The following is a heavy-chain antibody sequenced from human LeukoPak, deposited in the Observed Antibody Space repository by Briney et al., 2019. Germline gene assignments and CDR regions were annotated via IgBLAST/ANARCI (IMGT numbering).Heavy chain of an antibody. J-gene: IGHJ6*02. CDR1: GGSFSGYY. D-gene: IGHD2-2*01. Sequence: ASETLSLTCAVYGGSFSGYYWSWIRQPPGKGLEWNGEINHSGSTNYNPSLKSRVTISVDTSKNQFSLKLSSVTAADTAVYYCARGQLPDNYYYYGMDVWGQGTTVTVSS. V-gene: IGHV4-34*01. CDR3: ARGQLPDNYYYYGMDV. CDR2: INHSGST.